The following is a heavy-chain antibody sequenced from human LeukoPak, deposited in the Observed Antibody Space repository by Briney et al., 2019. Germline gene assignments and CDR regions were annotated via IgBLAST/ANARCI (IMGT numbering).Heavy chain of an antibody. CDR1: GGSFSGYY. V-gene: IGHV4-34*01. Sequence: SETLSLTCAVYGGSFSGYYWNWIRQPPGKGLEWIGEINHSESANYSPSLKSRVTISVDTSKNQFSLKLSSVTAADTAVYYCARGSSSSWYYWFDPGAREPWSPSPQ. D-gene: IGHD6-13*01. J-gene: IGHJ5*02. CDR3: ARGSSSSWYYWFDP. CDR2: INHSESA.